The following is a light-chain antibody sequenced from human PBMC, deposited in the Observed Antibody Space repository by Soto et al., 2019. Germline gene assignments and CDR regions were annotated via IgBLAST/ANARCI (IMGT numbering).Light chain of an antibody. V-gene: IGLV2-14*01. CDR3: SSYTSSSTYV. J-gene: IGLJ1*01. CDR1: SSDVGGYNY. CDR2: DVS. Sequence: QSVLTQPASVSGSPGQSITISCTGTSSDVGGYNYVSWYQQHPGKAPKLMIYDVSNRPSGVSNRFSRSKSGNTASLTISGLQAEDEADYYCSSYTSSSTYVFGTGTKVTVL.